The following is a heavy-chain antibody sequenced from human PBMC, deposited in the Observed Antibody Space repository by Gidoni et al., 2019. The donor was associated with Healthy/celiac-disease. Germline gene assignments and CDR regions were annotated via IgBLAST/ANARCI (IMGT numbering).Heavy chain of an antibody. CDR3: ARDQMDYDSSGYWDY. J-gene: IGHJ4*02. D-gene: IGHD3-22*01. Sequence: QVQLQESGPGLVKPSETLSLTCTVSGYSISSGYYWGWIRQPPGKGLEWIGSIYHSGSTYYNPSLKSRVTISVDTSKNQFSLKLSSVTAADTAVYYCARDQMDYDSSGYWDYWGQGTLVTVSS. CDR1: GYSISSGYY. V-gene: IGHV4-38-2*02. CDR2: IYHSGST.